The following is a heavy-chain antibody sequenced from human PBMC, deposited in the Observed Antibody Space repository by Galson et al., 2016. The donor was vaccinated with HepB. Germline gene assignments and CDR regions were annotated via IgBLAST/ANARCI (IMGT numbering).Heavy chain of an antibody. J-gene: IGHJ6*02. V-gene: IGHV3-21*01. CDR3: AFNPGPEDV. CDR2: ISTGSGYI. D-gene: IGHD1-14*01. CDR1: GFTFSTYA. Sequence: SLRLSCAASGFTFSTYAMSWVRQAPGKGLEWVSSISTGSGYIYYADSVKGRFTTSRDNAKNSLYLQMNSLRAEDTAVYYCAFNPGPEDVWGQGTTVTVSS.